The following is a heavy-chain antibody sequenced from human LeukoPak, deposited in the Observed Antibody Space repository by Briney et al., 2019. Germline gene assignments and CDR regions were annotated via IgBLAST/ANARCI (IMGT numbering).Heavy chain of an antibody. CDR1: GFTFSDYY. Sequence: GGSLRLSCAASGFTFSDYYMTWIRQAPGEGLEWLSYSDSSGDVIYYADSVKGRFTISRDNGKNSLYLQMNSLRVEDTAVYYCAKGTHSSSWHWFDPWGQGTLVTVSS. J-gene: IGHJ5*02. V-gene: IGHV3-11*01. D-gene: IGHD6-13*01. CDR2: SDSSGDVI. CDR3: AKGTHSSSWHWFDP.